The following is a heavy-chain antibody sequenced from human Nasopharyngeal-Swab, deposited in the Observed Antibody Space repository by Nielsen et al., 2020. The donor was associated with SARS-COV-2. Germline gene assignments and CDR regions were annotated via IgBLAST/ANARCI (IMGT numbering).Heavy chain of an antibody. V-gene: IGHV1-2*06. CDR2: INPNSGGT. CDR3: ARCEYYDFWSGYSDRPFDY. J-gene: IGHJ4*02. Sequence: ASVKVSCKASGYTFTGYYMHWVRQAPGQGLEWMGRINPNSGGTNYAQKFQGRVTMTRDTSISTAYMELSRLRSDDTAVYYCARCEYYDFWSGYSDRPFDYWGQGTLVTVSS. CDR1: GYTFTGYY. D-gene: IGHD3-3*01.